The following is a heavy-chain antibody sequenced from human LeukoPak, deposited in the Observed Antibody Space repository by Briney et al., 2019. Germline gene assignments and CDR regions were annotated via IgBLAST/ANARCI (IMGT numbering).Heavy chain of an antibody. D-gene: IGHD6-13*01. Sequence: GGSLRLSCSASGFSFRNYDTHWARQPTGKGLEGVSAVGTGGDTYYAGSVKGRFTVVRENAKNTLYLQMNSLRAGDTAMYYCARRSAAAGIDAFDIWGQGTMVTVSS. V-gene: IGHV3-13*01. CDR2: VGTGGDT. CDR1: GFSFRNYD. J-gene: IGHJ3*02. CDR3: ARRSAAAGIDAFDI.